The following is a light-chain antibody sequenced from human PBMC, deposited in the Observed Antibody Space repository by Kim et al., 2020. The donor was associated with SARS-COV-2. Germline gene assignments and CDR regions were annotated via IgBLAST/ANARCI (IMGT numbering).Light chain of an antibody. V-gene: IGLV3-1*01. CDR1: ELGDKY. CDR3: QAWDGNTAV. CDR2: QDN. Sequence: SYELTQPPSVSVSPGQTASITCSGDELGDKYACWYQQKPGQSPVLVIYQDNKRPSEIPERFSGSNSGNTATLTISGTQAMDEADYYCQAWDGNTAVFGGGTQLPS. J-gene: IGLJ3*02.